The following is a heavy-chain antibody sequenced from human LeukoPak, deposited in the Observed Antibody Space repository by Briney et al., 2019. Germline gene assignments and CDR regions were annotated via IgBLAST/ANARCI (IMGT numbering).Heavy chain of an antibody. CDR2: LIGSSGST. D-gene: IGHD5-12*01. J-gene: IGHJ4*02. Sequence: GGSLRLFCAASGFTSTNYAMDWVRQAPGKGLEWVSVLIGSSGSTDYADSVKGRFTISRDTSKNTLFLQMNSLRAEDTAIYYCAKGAYDYIEIGYFDSWGQGTLVTVSS. V-gene: IGHV3-23*01. CDR3: AKGAYDYIEIGYFDS. CDR1: GFTSTNYA.